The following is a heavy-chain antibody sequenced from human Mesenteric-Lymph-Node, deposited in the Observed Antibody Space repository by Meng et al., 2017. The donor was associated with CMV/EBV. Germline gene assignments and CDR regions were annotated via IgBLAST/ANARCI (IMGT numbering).Heavy chain of an antibody. V-gene: IGHV3-72*01. CDR3: ARASQVLFAFDI. J-gene: IGHJ3*02. CDR1: GFTFSTYA. Sequence: GESLKISCAASGFTFSTYAMSWVRQAPGKGLEWVGRTRNKANSYSTEYAASVKGRFTISRDDSKNSLYLQMNSLKTEDTAVYYCARASQVLFAFDIWGQGTMVTVSS. D-gene: IGHD2-2*01. CDR2: TRNKANSYST.